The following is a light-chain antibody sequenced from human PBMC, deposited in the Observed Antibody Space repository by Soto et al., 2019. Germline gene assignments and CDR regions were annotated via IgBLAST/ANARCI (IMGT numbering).Light chain of an antibody. J-gene: IGKJ1*01. V-gene: IGKV1-39*01. CDR1: QSISNY. Sequence: DIQMTQSPSSLSASVGDRVTITCRASQSISNYLNWYQQKPGKAPKILMYAASSLQSGVPSRFSGSGSGTDVTLSISSLHPEDFATYYYQQSYSNPRTFGQGTKVEIK. CDR3: QQSYSNPRT. CDR2: AAS.